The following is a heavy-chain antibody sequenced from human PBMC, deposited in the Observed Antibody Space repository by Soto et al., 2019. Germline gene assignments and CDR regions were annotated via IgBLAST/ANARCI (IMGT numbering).Heavy chain of an antibody. J-gene: IGHJ4*02. V-gene: IGHV3-23*01. D-gene: IGHD5-18*01. CDR2: ISGSGGST. Sequence: GGSLRLSCAASGFTFSSYAMSWVRQAPGKGLEWVSAISGSGGSTYYADSVKGRFTISRDNSKNTLYLQMNSLRAEDTAVYYCAKDEVGPLQLWFYFDYWGQGTLVTVSS. CDR1: GFTFSSYA. CDR3: AKDEVGPLQLWFYFDY.